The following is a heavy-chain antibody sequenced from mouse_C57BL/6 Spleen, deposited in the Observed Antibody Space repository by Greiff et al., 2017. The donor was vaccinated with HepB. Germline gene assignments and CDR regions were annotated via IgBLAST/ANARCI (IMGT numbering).Heavy chain of an antibody. D-gene: IGHD2-1*01. CDR3: APYGNYAMDY. CDR1: GYTFTSYW. V-gene: IGHV1-59*01. CDR2: IDPSDSYT. Sequence: VQLQQPGAELVRPGTSVKLSCKASGYTFTSYWMHWVKQRPGQGLEWIGVIDPSDSYTNYNQKFKGKATLTVDTSSSTAYMQLSSLTSEDSAVYYCAPYGNYAMDYWGQGTSVTVSS. J-gene: IGHJ4*01.